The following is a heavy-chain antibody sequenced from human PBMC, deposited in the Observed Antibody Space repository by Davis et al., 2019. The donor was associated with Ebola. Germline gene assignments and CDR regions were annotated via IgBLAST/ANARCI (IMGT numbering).Heavy chain of an antibody. D-gene: IGHD3-10*01. CDR2: IKEDGTEK. CDR3: VRDRYSYASGSFGSS. Sequence: PGGSLRLSCVASGFTFSNYWMSWVRQAPGKGLEWVANIKEDGTEKYYVDSVKGRFGISRDNAKKSLDLQMNSLRVGDTAVYYCVRDRYSYASGSFGSSWGQGTLVTVSS. CDR1: GFTFSNYW. J-gene: IGHJ5*01. V-gene: IGHV3-7*01.